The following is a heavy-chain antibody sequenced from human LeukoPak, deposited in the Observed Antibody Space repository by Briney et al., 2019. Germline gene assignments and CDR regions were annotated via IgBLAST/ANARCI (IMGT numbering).Heavy chain of an antibody. CDR2: ISAYNGNT. D-gene: IGHD3-22*01. J-gene: IGHJ4*02. V-gene: IGHV1-18*01. CDR3: ARDNTYYYDSSGYYPTFDY. Sequence: ASVKVSCKASGYTFTSYGISWVRQAPGQGLEWMGWISAYNGNTNYAQKLQGRVTMTTDTSTSTAYMELRSLRSDDTAVYYCARDNTYYYDSSGYYPTFDYWGQGTLVTVSS. CDR1: GYTFTSYG.